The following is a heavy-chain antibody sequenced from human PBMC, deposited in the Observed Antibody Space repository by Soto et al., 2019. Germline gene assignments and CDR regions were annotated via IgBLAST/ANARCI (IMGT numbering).Heavy chain of an antibody. CDR2: TYYRSKWYN. CDR1: AYSVSSKSSS. J-gene: IGHJ4*02. CDR3: ARDPPDFHSAFDY. D-gene: IGHD4-4*01. V-gene: IGHV6-1*01. Sequence: PTLSLTCAISAYSVSSKSSSLNWIRHAQSTGLEWLGRTYYRSKWYNDYAVSVKSRITINPDTYKNQFSLQLNSVTPEDTAVYYCARDPPDFHSAFDYWGQGTLVTVSS.